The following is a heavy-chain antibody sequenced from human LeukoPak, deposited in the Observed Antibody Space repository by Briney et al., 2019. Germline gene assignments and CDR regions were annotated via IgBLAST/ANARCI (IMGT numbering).Heavy chain of an antibody. CDR3: ARGDDNGDYEAID. V-gene: IGHV1-2*02. D-gene: IGHD4-17*01. CDR2: INPNSGGT. CDR1: GFTFSTYG. Sequence: GGSLRLSCAASGFTFSTYGMHWVRQAPGQGLEWMGWINPNSGGTDYAQKFQGRVTMTRDTSISTAYMELSRLRSDDTAVYYCARGDDNGDYEAIDWGQGTLVTVSS. J-gene: IGHJ4*02.